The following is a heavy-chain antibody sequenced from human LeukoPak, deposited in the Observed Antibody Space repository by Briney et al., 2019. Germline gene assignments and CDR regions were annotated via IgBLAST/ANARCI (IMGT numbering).Heavy chain of an antibody. D-gene: IGHD3-9*01. Sequence: SETLSLTCTVSGASISPYYWGWIRQPPGKGLEWIGYIYYSGSTNYNPSLKSRVTISVDTSKNQFSLKLSSVTAAGTAVYYCARLTVYYYDILTGYPQYYFDYWGQGTLVTVSS. CDR2: IYYSGST. V-gene: IGHV4-59*08. CDR3: ARLTVYYYDILTGYPQYYFDY. J-gene: IGHJ4*02. CDR1: GASISPYY.